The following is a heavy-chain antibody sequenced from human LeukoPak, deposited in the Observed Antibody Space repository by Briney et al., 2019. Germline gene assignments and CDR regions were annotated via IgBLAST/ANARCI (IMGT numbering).Heavy chain of an antibody. D-gene: IGHD3-10*01. Sequence: GGSLRLSCAASGFTFSSYWMRWVRQAPGKGLEWVANIKQDGSEKYYVDSVKGRFTISRDNAKNSLYLQMNSLRAEDTAVYYCAREPRSRYYYGSGASWFDPWGQGTLVTVSS. CDR3: AREPRSRYYYGSGASWFDP. V-gene: IGHV3-7*01. CDR2: IKQDGSEK. CDR1: GFTFSSYW. J-gene: IGHJ5*02.